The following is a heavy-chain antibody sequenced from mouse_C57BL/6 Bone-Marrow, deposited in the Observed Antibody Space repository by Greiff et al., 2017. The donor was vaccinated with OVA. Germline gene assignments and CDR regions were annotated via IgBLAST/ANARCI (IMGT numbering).Heavy chain of an antibody. J-gene: IGHJ3*01. Sequence: QVTLKESGAELARPGASVKLSCKASGYTFTSYGISWVKQRTGQGLEWIGEIYPRSGNTYYNEKFKGKATLTADKSSSTAYMELRSLTSEDSAVYFCARGPFAYWGQGTLVTVSA. CDR1: GYTFTSYG. CDR3: ARGPFAY. V-gene: IGHV1-81*01. CDR2: IYPRSGNT.